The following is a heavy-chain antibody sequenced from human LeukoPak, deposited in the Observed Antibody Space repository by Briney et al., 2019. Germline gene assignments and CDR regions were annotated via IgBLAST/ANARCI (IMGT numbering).Heavy chain of an antibody. V-gene: IGHV1-8*03. CDR3: ARDPRARPPDYYYYMDV. D-gene: IGHD6-6*01. J-gene: IGHJ6*03. CDR2: MNPNSGNT. Sequence: EASVKVSCKASGYTFTSYDINWVRQATGQGLEWIGWMNPNSGNTGYAQKFQGRVTITRNTSISTAYMELSSLRSEDTAVYYCARDPRARPPDYYYYMDVWGKGTTVTVSS. CDR1: GYTFTSYD.